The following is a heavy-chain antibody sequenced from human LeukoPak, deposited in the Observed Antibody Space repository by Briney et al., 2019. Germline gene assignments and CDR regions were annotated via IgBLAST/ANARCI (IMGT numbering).Heavy chain of an antibody. D-gene: IGHD4-17*01. V-gene: IGHV1-2*02. Sequence: ASVKVSCKASGYTFTDYFMNWVRQAPGQGLEWMGWINPNSGGTNYAQKFQGRVTMTRDTSISTAYMELSRLRSDDTAVYYCARRDYGDYVGYFDYWGQGTLVTVSS. CDR1: GYTFTDYF. J-gene: IGHJ4*02. CDR3: ARRDYGDYVGYFDY. CDR2: INPNSGGT.